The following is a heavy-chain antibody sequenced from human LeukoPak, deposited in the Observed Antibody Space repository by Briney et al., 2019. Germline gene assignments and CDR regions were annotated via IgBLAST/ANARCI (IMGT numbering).Heavy chain of an antibody. D-gene: IGHD3-10*01. J-gene: IGHJ4*02. CDR2: INPNSGGT. V-gene: IGHV1-2*04. Sequence: ASVNVSCKASGYTFTGYYMHWVRQAPGQGLEWMGWINPNSGGTNYAQKFQGWVTMTRDTSISTAYMELSRLRSDDTAVYYCAREELGGYYGSGSYSYWGQGTLVTVSS. CDR1: GYTFTGYY. CDR3: AREELGGYYGSGSYSY.